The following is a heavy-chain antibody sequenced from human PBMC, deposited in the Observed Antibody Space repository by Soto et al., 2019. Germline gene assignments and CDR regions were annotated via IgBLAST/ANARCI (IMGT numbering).Heavy chain of an antibody. V-gene: IGHV4-59*01. CDR3: ARVDSSGSYFDY. D-gene: IGHD3-22*01. J-gene: IGHJ4*02. CDR2: IYYTGST. Sequence: SETLSLTCAVSGGSISSYYWSWTRQPPGKGLEWIAYIYYTGSTNYNPSLKSRVTLSADTSKNQFSLKLISVTAADTAMYYCARVDSSGSYFDYWGQGTLVTAPQ. CDR1: GGSISSYY.